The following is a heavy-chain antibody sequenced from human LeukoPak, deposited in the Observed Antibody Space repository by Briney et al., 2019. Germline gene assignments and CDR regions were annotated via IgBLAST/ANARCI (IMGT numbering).Heavy chain of an antibody. V-gene: IGHV4-59*02. CDR3: ARYSRRGEYILDY. CDR2: IYYNGET. CDR1: GGSVNNNY. J-gene: IGHJ4*02. Sequence: PSETLSLTCDVSGGSVNNNYWSWIRQPPGKGLEWIGYIYYNGETNYNPSLKSRVTMSVDMSMNQFSLKLNSVTAMDTAMYYCARYSRRGEYILDYWGQGTLVTVSS. D-gene: IGHD4-17*01.